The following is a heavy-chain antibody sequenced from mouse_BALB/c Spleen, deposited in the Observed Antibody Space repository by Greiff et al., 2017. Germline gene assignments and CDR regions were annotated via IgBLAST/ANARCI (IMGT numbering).Heavy chain of an antibody. D-gene: IGHD2-12*01. CDR2: IDPENGNT. Sequence: VQLQQSGAELVRPGALVKLSCKASGFNIKDYYMHWVKQRPEQGLEWIGWIDPENGNTIYDPKFQGKASITADTSSNTAYLQLSSLTSEDTAVYYCARGSYGFAYWGQGTLVTVSA. V-gene: IGHV14-1*02. CDR3: ARGSYGFAY. J-gene: IGHJ3*01. CDR1: GFNIKDYY.